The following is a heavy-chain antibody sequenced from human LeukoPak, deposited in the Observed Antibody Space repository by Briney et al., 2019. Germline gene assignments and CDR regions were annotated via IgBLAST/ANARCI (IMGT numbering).Heavy chain of an antibody. CDR2: ISGSGGST. CDR1: GFTFSSYA. J-gene: IGHJ4*02. V-gene: IGHV3-23*01. D-gene: IGHD6-19*01. CDR3: AKDRDSSGWYYFFDY. Sequence: GGSLRLSCAASGFTFSSYAMSWVRQAPGKGLEWVSAISGSGGSTYYADSVKGRFTISRDSSKNTLYLQMNSLRAEDTAVYYCAKDRDSSGWYYFFDYWGQGTLVTVSS.